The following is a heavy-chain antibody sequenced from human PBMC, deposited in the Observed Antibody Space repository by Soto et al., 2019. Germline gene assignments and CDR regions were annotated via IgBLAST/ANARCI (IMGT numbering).Heavy chain of an antibody. V-gene: IGHV4-34*01. J-gene: IGHJ6*02. Sequence: SETLSLTCAVYGGSFSGYYCYWIRQPPGKGLEWIGEINHSGSTNYNPSLKSRVTISVDTSKNQFSLKVSSVTAADTAVYYCARGSPIVLVPAALAPAPLRRRMDVWGQGTTVTVSS. CDR2: INHSGST. D-gene: IGHD2-2*01. CDR3: ARGSPIVLVPAALAPAPLRRRMDV. CDR1: GGSFSGYY.